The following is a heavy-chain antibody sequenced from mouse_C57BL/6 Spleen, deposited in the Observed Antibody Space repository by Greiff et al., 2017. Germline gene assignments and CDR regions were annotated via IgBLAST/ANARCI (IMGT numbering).Heavy chain of an antibody. CDR1: GYTFTSYW. CDR2: INPSSGYT. J-gene: IGHJ2*01. V-gene: IGHV1-7*01. Sequence: QVQLQQSGAELAKPGASVKLSCKASGYTFTSYWMHWVKQRPGQGLEWIGYINPSSGYTKYNQKFKDKATLTADKSSSAAYMQLSSLTCEDSAVYYCARSRDCYGPYFAYWGQGTTLTVSS. D-gene: IGHD1-1*01. CDR3: ARSRDCYGPYFAY.